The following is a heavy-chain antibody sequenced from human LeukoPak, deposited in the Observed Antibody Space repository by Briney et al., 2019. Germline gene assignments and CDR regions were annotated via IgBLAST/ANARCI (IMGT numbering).Heavy chain of an antibody. CDR3: ARGIRGSVEI. CDR2: LSNDGNIA. CDR1: GFTFSSYW. Sequence: GGSLRLSCAASGFTFSSYWMHWVRQTPGEGLVWVSQLSNDGNIANYADSVKGRFTISRDNAKNTLYLQMNSLRVEDTAVYYCARGIRGSVEIWGQGTMVTVSS. V-gene: IGHV3-74*01. D-gene: IGHD2-15*01. J-gene: IGHJ3*02.